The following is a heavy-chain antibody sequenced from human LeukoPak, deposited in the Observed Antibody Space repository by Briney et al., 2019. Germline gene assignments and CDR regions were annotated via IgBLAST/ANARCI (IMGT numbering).Heavy chain of an antibody. CDR2: TYYRSKWYN. D-gene: IGHD7-27*01. CDR3: ARISDLGPYNWFDP. CDR1: EDSVSSNSAA. J-gene: IGHJ5*02. Sequence: SQTLSLTCAISEDSVSSNSAAWNWIRQSPSRGLEWLGRTYYRSKWYNDYAVSVKSRITINPDTSKNQFSLQLNSVTPEDTAVYYCARISDLGPYNWFDPWGQGTLVTVSS. V-gene: IGHV6-1*01.